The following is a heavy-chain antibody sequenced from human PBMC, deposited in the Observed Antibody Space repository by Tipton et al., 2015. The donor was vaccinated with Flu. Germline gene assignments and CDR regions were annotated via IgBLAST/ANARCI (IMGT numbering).Heavy chain of an antibody. J-gene: IGHJ5*02. D-gene: IGHD4-11*01. V-gene: IGHV4-38-2*01. CDR2: NHRSGST. CDR3: ARRDFSNYVSDPKNWFGR. CDR1: GDSIGYPYF. Sequence: GLVKPSETLSLTCSVSGDSIGYPYFWGWIRQSPGKGLEWIATNHRSGSTKYNPSLNSRVTISVDTSKNQFYRKMRSVTAADMAVYYCARRDFSNYVSDPKNWFGRWGQGTLVTVSS.